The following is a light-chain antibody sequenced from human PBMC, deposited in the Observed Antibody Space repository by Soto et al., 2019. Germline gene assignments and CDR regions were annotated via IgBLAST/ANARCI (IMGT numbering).Light chain of an antibody. CDR3: QHYGSSLSIT. CDR1: QSVSSNY. Sequence: EIVLTQSPGTLSLSPGERATLSCRASQSVSSNYLAWYQQKPGQAPRLLIYGASSRATGIPDRFSGSGSGTDFTLTISRLEPDDFAVYFCQHYGSSLSITFGQGTRLEIK. CDR2: GAS. V-gene: IGKV3-20*01. J-gene: IGKJ5*01.